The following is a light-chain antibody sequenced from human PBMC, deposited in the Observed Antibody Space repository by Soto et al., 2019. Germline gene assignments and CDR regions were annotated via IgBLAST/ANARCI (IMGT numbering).Light chain of an antibody. CDR2: GNS. V-gene: IGLV1-40*01. CDR1: SSNIGAGYD. CDR3: QSYDSSLTL. J-gene: IGLJ1*01. Sequence: QSVLTQPPSVSGAPRQRVTISCTGSSSNIGAGYDVHWYQQLPGTAPKLLIYGNSNRPSGVPDRFSGSKSGTSASLAITGLQAEDEADYYCQSYDSSLTLFGTGTKLTVL.